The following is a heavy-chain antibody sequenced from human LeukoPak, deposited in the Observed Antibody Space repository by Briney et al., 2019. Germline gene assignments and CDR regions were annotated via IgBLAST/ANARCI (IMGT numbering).Heavy chain of an antibody. D-gene: IGHD1-26*01. CDR2: IYTSGST. J-gene: IGHJ4*02. CDR1: GGSISSYY. CDR3: AREGEKVGARGRYYFDY. Sequence: SETLSLTCTVSGGSISSYYWSWIRQPAGKGLEWIGRIYTSGSTNYNPSLKSRVTMSVDTSKNQFSLKLSSVTAADTAVYYCAREGEKVGARGRYYFDYWGQGTLVTVSS. V-gene: IGHV4-4*07.